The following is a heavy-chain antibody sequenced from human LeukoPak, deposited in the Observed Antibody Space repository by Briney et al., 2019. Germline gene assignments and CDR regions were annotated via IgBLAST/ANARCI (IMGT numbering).Heavy chain of an antibody. CDR3: AREDYYGSGSGFDP. CDR1: GFTFSSYG. V-gene: IGHV3-33*01. CDR2: IWYDGSNK. J-gene: IGHJ5*02. Sequence: PGRSLRLSCAASGFTFSSYGMHWVRQAPSKGLEWVAVIWYDGSNKYYADSVKGRFTISRDNSKNTLYLQMNSLRAEDTAVYYCAREDYYGSGSGFDPWGQGTLVTVSS. D-gene: IGHD3-10*01.